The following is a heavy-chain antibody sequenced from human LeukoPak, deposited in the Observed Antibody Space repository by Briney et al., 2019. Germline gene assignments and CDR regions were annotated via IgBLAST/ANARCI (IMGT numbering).Heavy chain of an antibody. Sequence: SETLSLTCTVSGGSISSSSYYWGWIRQPPGKGLEWIGSIYYSGSTYYDPSLKSRVTISVDTSKNHFSLKLSSVTAADTAVYYCARGCSGGSCYPFDYWGQGTLVTVSS. CDR1: GGSISSSSYY. CDR2: IYYSGST. CDR3: ARGCSGGSCYPFDY. J-gene: IGHJ4*02. D-gene: IGHD2-15*01. V-gene: IGHV4-39*02.